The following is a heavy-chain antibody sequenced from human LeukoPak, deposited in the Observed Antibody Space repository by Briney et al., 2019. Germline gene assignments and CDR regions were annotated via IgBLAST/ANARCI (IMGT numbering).Heavy chain of an antibody. D-gene: IGHD3-10*01. CDR3: APSYGSGSYFGY. CDR2: INWNGGST. Sequence: GGSLRLSCAASGFTFDDYGMSWVRQAPGKGLEWVSGINWNGGSTGYADSVKGRFTISRDNAKNSLYLQMNSLRAEDTAVYYCAPSYGSGSYFGYWGQGTLVTVSS. CDR1: GFTFDDYG. V-gene: IGHV3-20*04. J-gene: IGHJ4*02.